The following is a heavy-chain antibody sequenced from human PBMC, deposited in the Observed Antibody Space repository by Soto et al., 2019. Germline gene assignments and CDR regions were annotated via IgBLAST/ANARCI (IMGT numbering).Heavy chain of an antibody. V-gene: IGHV2-5*02. CDR3: VHQDWNNNNYYFDL. D-gene: IGHD4-4*01. CDR1: GFSLSTSGVG. Sequence: QITVKESGPKLVKPSQTLTLTCAFSGFSLSTSGVGVGWVRQPPGKAPEWLALIYWDDDKRYRPSLKSRLSITKDTSKDQVVFTMTNMDPVDTATYDCVHQDWNNNNYYFDLWGRGTLVTVSS. CDR2: IYWDDDK. J-gene: IGHJ2*01.